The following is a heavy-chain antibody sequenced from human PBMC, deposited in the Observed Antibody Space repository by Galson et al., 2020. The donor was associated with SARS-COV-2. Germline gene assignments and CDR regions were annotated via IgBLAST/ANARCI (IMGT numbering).Heavy chain of an antibody. V-gene: IGHV4-59*01. CDR3: ARALTGSYYMDV. D-gene: IGHD3-9*01. Sequence: GNTNYRPSLKSRVTISRDTSKNQFSLKLTSVTAADTAVYFCARALTGSYYMDVWGQGTLVTVSS. CDR2: GNT. J-gene: IGHJ4*02.